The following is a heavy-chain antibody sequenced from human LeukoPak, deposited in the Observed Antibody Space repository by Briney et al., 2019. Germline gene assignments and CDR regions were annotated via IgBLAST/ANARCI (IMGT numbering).Heavy chain of an antibody. J-gene: IGHJ4*02. Sequence: PSETLSLTCTVSGGSFSSSTYYWGWIRQPPGKGLEWIGSIYYIENTYYNPSLKSRVTISVDTSKNQFSLKLSSVTAADTAVYYCARHRIALWLPFDYWGQGTLVTVSS. D-gene: IGHD5-18*01. CDR3: ARHRIALWLPFDY. CDR2: IYYIENT. V-gene: IGHV4-39*01. CDR1: GGSFSSSTYY.